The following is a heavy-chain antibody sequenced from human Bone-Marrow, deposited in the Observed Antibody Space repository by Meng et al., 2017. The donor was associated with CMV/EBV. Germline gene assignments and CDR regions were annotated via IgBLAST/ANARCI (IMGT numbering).Heavy chain of an antibody. Sequence: GESLKISCAASGFTFSSYVMHWVRQAPGKGLELVAFIRYDGSNKYYADSVKGRFTISRDNSKNTLYLQMNSLRAEDTAVYYCAKILFGYDFWSGYQNSNDAFDSWGQGTMVTVSS. CDR2: IRYDGSNK. D-gene: IGHD3-3*01. V-gene: IGHV3-30*02. CDR1: GFTFSSYV. CDR3: AKILFGYDFWSGYQNSNDAFDS. J-gene: IGHJ3*02.